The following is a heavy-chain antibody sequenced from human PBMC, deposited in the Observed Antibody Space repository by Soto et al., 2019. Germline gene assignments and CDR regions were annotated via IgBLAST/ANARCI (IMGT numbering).Heavy chain of an antibody. CDR2: ISGSGGST. D-gene: IGHD6-13*01. Sequence: GGSLRLSCAASGFTFSSYAMSWVRQAPGKGLEWVSAISGSGGSTYYADSVKGRFTISRDNSKNTLYLQMNSLRAEDTAVYYCAKTRRAAAGSRSWFDPWGQGTLVTVSS. V-gene: IGHV3-23*01. CDR1: GFTFSSYA. J-gene: IGHJ5*02. CDR3: AKTRRAAAGSRSWFDP.